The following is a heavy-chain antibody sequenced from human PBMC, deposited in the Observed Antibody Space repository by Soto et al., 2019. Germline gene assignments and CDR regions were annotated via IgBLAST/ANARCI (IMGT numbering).Heavy chain of an antibody. CDR1: GFTFSSYG. J-gene: IGHJ6*02. CDR3: ARSPEDTAMVDDYYYGMDV. CDR2: IWYDGSNK. Sequence: GGSLRLSCAASGFTFSSYGMHWVRQAPGKGLERVAVIWYDGSNKYYADSVKGRFTISRDNSKNTLYLQMNSLRAEDTAVYYCARSPEDTAMVDDYYYGMDVWGQGTTVTVSS. V-gene: IGHV3-33*01. D-gene: IGHD5-18*01.